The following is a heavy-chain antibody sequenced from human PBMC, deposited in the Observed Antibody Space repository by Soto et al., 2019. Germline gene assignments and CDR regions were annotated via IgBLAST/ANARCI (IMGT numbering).Heavy chain of an antibody. D-gene: IGHD4-4*01. V-gene: IGHV1-8*02. J-gene: IGHJ4*02. CDR2: MNPKSANT. CDR1: GYTFTSYA. Sequence: ASVNVSCKASGYTFTSYAMHWVHQAPGQGLEWMGWMNPKSANTGYAQNFQGRVTMTRNTSISTAYMELSSLRSEDTAVYYCARSPSWETTVTPYYFDYWGQGTLVTVSS. CDR3: ARSPSWETTVTPYYFDY.